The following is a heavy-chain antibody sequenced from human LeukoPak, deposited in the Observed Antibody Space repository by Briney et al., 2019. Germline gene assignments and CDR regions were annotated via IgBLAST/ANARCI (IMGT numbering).Heavy chain of an antibody. V-gene: IGHV3-48*04. CDR1: GFTFSSYS. Sequence: GGSLGLSCAASGFTFSSYSMNWVRQAPGKGLEWVSYISSSSSTIYYADSVKGRFTISRDNAKNSLYLQMNSLRAEDTAVYYCARATPDWFDPWGQGTLVTVSS. J-gene: IGHJ5*02. CDR3: ARATPDWFDP. CDR2: ISSSSSTI.